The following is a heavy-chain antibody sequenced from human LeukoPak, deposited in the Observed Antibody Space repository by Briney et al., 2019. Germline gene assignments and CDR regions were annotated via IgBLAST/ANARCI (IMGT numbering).Heavy chain of an antibody. V-gene: IGHV3-9*01. D-gene: IGHD6-6*01. CDR1: GFTFDDYA. J-gene: IGHJ4*02. CDR2: ISWNSGSI. Sequence: QPGGSLRLSCAASGFTFDDYAMHWVRHAPGKGLEWVSGISWNSGSIGYADSVKGRFTISRDNAKNSLYLQMNSLRAEDTALYYCAKSEQLVPSPFDYWGQGTLVTVSS. CDR3: AKSEQLVPSPFDY.